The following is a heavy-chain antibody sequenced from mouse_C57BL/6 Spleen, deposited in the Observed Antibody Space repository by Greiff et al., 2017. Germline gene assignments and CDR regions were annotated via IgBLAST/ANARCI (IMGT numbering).Heavy chain of an antibody. CDR3: ARGSDNCPFAY. J-gene: IGHJ3*01. CDR1: GFTFTSYW. D-gene: IGHD1-3*01. V-gene: IGHV1-69*02. CDR2: IDPSNGDT. Sequence: VQLLQPGAELVRPGASVKLSCKASGFTFTSYWMHWVKQRPVQGLEWIGYIDPSNGDTHYNQKFKGKATLTVDKSSSTAYMQLSSLTSEDSAVYYCARGSDNCPFAYWGQGTLVTVSA.